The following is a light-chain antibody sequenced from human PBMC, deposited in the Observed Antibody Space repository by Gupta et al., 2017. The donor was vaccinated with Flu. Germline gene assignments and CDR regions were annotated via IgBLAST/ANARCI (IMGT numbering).Light chain of an antibody. CDR3: QKRSNWPRT. CDR2: DAS. Sequence: IVLTQSPATLSLSPGERATLSCRASQSVSSYLAWYQQKPGQAPRLLIYDASNRATGIPARFSGSGSGTDFTLTISSREPEDVAVYYCQKRSNWPRTFGQWTKVEIK. CDR1: QSVSSY. V-gene: IGKV3-11*01. J-gene: IGKJ1*01.